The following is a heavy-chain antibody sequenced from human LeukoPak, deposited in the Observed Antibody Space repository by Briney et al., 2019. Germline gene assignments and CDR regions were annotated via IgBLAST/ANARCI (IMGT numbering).Heavy chain of an antibody. CDR3: ARGGGPHGSIWYFDPGAHYYFDY. Sequence: PSETLSLTCTVSGGSISSYYWSWIRQPAGKGLEWIGRIYTSGSTNYNPSLKSRVTMSVDTSKNQFPLKLSSVTAADTAVYYWARGGGPHGSIWYFDPGAHYYFDYWGQGTLVTVAS. CDR1: GGSISSYY. D-gene: IGHD6-13*01. CDR2: IYTSGST. V-gene: IGHV4-4*07. J-gene: IGHJ4*02.